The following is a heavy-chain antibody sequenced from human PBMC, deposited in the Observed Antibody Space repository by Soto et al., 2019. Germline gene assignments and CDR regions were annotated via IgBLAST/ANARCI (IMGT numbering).Heavy chain of an antibody. CDR3: ARDVYSSGWYNYYYYYGMDV. D-gene: IGHD6-19*01. J-gene: IGHJ6*02. CDR2: IWYDGSNK. V-gene: IGHV3-33*01. CDR1: GFTFSSYG. Sequence: QVQLVESGGGVVQPGRSLRLSCAASGFTFSSYGMHWVRQAPGKGLEWVAVIWYDGSNKYYADSVKGRFTISRDNSKNTLYLQMNSLRAEDKAVYYCARDVYSSGWYNYYYYYGMDVWGQGTTVTVSS.